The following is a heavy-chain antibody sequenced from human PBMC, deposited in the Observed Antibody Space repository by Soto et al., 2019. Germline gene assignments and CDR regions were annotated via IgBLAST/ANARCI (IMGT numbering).Heavy chain of an antibody. D-gene: IGHD6-19*01. J-gene: IGHJ4*02. CDR3: ASASSGWYNPAGY. V-gene: IGHV1-69*02. Sequence: QVQLVQSGAEVKKPGSSVKVSCKASGGTFSSYTISWVRQAPGQGLEWMGRIIPILGIANYAQKFQGRVTITADKSTSTAYMELSSLRSEDTAVYYCASASSGWYNPAGYWVQGTLVTVSS. CDR2: IIPILGIA. CDR1: GGTFSSYT.